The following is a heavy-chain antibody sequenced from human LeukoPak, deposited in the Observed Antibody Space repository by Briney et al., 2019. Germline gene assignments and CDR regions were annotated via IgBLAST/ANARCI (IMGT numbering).Heavy chain of an antibody. V-gene: IGHV1-18*01. CDR1: GYIFTSYG. CDR3: ARETHYYYDSSGYLDY. D-gene: IGHD3-22*01. J-gene: IGHJ4*02. Sequence: GASVKVSCKASGYIFTSYGISWVRQAPGQGLEWMGWISAYNGNTNYAQKLQGRVTMTTDTSTSTAYMEPRSLRSDDTAVYYCARETHYYYDSSGYLDYWGQGTLVTVSS. CDR2: ISAYNGNT.